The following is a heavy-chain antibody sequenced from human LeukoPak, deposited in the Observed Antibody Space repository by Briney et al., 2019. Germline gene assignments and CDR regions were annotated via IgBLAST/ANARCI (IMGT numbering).Heavy chain of an antibody. CDR2: ISSSSSTI. CDR1: GFTFSSYS. V-gene: IGHV3-48*01. CDR3: ARDKHIVVVTAIPYYYYGMDV. Sequence: HPGGSLRLSCAASGFTFSSYSMNWVRQAPGKGLEWVSYISSSSSTIYYADSVKGRFTISRDNSKNTLYLQMNSLRAEDTAVYYCARDKHIVVVTAIPYYYYGMDVWGQGTTVTVSS. J-gene: IGHJ6*02. D-gene: IGHD2-21*02.